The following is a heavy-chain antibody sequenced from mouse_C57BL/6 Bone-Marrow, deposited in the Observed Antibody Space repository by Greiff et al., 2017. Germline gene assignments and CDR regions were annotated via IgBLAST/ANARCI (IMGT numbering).Heavy chain of an antibody. D-gene: IGHD4-1*01. CDR3: VTGTDAMDY. V-gene: IGHV1-52*01. CDR1: GYTFTSYW. CDR2: IDPSDSET. Sequence: QVQLQQPGAELVRPGSSVKLSCKASGYTFTSYWMHWVKQRPIQGLEWIGNIDPSDSETHYNQKFKDKATLTVEKSSSTAYMQLSSLTSEDSAVYYCVTGTDAMDYWGQGTSVTVSS. J-gene: IGHJ4*01.